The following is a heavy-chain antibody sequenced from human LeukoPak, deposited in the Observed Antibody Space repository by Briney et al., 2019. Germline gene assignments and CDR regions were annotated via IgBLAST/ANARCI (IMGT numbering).Heavy chain of an antibody. D-gene: IGHD4-23*01. CDR3: AKDHYYDAFFGRWYGGEQGQGFDY. Sequence: GASVKVSCKASGYTFTSYDINWVRQATGQGLEWMGWMDPNSGNTGYAQKFQGRVIMTRNNSIRTAYMELSSLRAEDTAVYYCAKDHYYDAFFGRWYGGEQGQGFDYWGQGTLVTVSS. CDR2: MDPNSGNT. V-gene: IGHV1-8*01. CDR1: GYTFTSYD. J-gene: IGHJ4*02.